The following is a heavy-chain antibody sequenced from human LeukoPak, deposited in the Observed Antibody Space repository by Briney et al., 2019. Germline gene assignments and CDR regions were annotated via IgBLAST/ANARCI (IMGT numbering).Heavy chain of an antibody. D-gene: IGHD2-15*01. Sequence: PSETLSLTCAVYGGSFSGYYWSWNRQPPGKGLEWIGEINHSGSTNYNPSLKSRVTISVDTSKNQFSLKLSSVTAADTAVYYCARGGPVVVVVAATGDDYWGQGTLVTVSS. CDR1: GGSFSGYY. CDR3: ARGGPVVVVVAATGDDY. CDR2: INHSGST. J-gene: IGHJ4*02. V-gene: IGHV4-34*01.